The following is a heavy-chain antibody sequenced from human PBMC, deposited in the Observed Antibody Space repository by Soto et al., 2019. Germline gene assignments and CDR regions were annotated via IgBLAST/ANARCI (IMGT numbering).Heavy chain of an antibody. CDR3: ARGPSYTANGDFYYYYGMDG. CDR1: GYTFTSYG. Sequence: SVKVSCKASGYTFTSYGISWVRQAPGQGLEWMGGIIPIFGTANYAQKFQGRVTITADESTSTAYMELSSLRSEDTAVYYCARGPSYTANGDFYYYYGMDGWGQGTKVTVSS. CDR2: IIPIFGTA. J-gene: IGHJ6*02. D-gene: IGHD3-16*01. V-gene: IGHV1-69*13.